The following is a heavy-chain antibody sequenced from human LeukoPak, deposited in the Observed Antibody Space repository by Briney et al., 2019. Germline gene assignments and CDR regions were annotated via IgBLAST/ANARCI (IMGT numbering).Heavy chain of an antibody. V-gene: IGHV1-46*01. D-gene: IGHD6-13*01. Sequence: INPSGGSTSYAQKFQGRVTMTRDTSTSTVYMELSSLRSEDTAVYYCARVGSSTWYESDYWGQGTLVTVSS. CDR3: ARVGSSTWYESDY. CDR2: INPSGGST. J-gene: IGHJ4*02.